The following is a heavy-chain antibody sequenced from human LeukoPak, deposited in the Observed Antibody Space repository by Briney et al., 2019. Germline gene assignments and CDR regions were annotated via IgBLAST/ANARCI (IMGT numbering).Heavy chain of an antibody. Sequence: GGSLRLPCAASGFTFSSYSMNWVRQAPGKGLEWVSSISSSSSFIYYADSVKGRFTISRDNAKNSLYLQMNSLRAEDTAVYYCARDDSSGTPFDYWGQGTLVTVSS. CDR3: ARDDSSGTPFDY. V-gene: IGHV3-21*01. CDR2: ISSSSSFI. J-gene: IGHJ4*02. D-gene: IGHD3-22*01. CDR1: GFTFSSYS.